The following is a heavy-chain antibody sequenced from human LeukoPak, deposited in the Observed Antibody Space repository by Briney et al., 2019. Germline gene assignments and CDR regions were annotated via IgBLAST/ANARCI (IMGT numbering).Heavy chain of an antibody. V-gene: IGHV3-23*01. D-gene: IGHD2-15*01. CDR3: VRDNPRCCGVVPVNIDDY. J-gene: IGHJ4*02. Sequence: GGSLRLSCAASGFTFSSYAMSWVRQAPGKGLEWVSAISGSGGSTYYADSVKGRFTISRDNAKSSLYLQMHSLRAEDTAVYYCVRDNPRCCGVVPVNIDDYWGQGTLLTVSS. CDR1: GFTFSSYA. CDR2: ISGSGGST.